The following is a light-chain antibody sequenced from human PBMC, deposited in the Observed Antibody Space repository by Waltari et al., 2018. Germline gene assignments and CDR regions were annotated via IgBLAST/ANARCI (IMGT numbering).Light chain of an antibody. V-gene: IGLV1-44*01. Sequence: QSVLTQPPSASGTPGQRVTHSCSGSSSNMRRHHVNWYQPLPGTAPKLLIYSNNHRPSGVPDRFSGSKSGTSASLDISGLQYEDEADYYWAAWDDSLNGPVFGGGTKLTVL. CDR2: SNN. CDR1: SSNMRRHH. CDR3: AAWDDSLNGPV. J-gene: IGLJ3*02.